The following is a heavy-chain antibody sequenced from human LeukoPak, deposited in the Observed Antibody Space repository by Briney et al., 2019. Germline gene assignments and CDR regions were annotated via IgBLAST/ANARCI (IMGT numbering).Heavy chain of an antibody. CDR3: ARGVQQLVHWFDP. J-gene: IGHJ5*02. Sequence: ASVKVSCKASGYTFTGYYVHWVRQAPGQGLEWMGWINPNSGGTNYAQKFQGRVTMTRDTSISTAYMELSRLRSDDTAVYYCARGVQQLVHWFDPWGQGTLVTVSS. V-gene: IGHV1-2*02. D-gene: IGHD6-6*01. CDR1: GYTFTGYY. CDR2: INPNSGGT.